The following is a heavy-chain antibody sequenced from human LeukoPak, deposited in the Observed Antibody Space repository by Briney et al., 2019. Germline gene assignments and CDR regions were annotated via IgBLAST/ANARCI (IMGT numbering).Heavy chain of an antibody. CDR1: GFSFGSYW. CDR3: ASGPLISYNSSTYPPFDY. CDR2: ITSDGSTT. D-gene: IGHD6-6*01. V-gene: IGHV3-74*01. Sequence: TGGSLRLSCVGSGFSFGSYWMHWVRQAPGKGLVWVSRITSDGSTTSYADSVKGRFTISRDNAKNSLYLQMNSLRAEDTAVYYCASGPLISYNSSTYPPFDYWGQGTLVTVSS. J-gene: IGHJ4*02.